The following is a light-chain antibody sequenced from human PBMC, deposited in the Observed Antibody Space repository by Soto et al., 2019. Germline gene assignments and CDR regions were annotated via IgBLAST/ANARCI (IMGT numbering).Light chain of an antibody. J-gene: IGKJ5*01. Sequence: EIVLTQSQATLSLSPLARASLXWRTSQSVSSYLAWYQQKPGQAPRLLIYDASSRATGIPDRFSGSGSGTDFTLTISRLEPEDFAVYYCQQYGSSPPITFGQGTRLEIK. V-gene: IGKV3-20*01. CDR2: DAS. CDR1: QSVSSY. CDR3: QQYGSSPPIT.